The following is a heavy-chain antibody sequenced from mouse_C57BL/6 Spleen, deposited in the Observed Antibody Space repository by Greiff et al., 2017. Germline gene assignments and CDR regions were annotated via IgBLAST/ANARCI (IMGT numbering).Heavy chain of an antibody. D-gene: IGHD2-3*01. Sequence: EVQLVESGGDLVKPGGSLKLSCAASGFTFSSYGMSWVRQTPDKRLEWVATISSGGSYTYYPASVKGRFTISRDNAKNTLYLQMSSLKSEDTAMYYGARVGSYDSQGYFDYWGQGTTLTVSS. CDR1: GFTFSSYG. CDR2: ISSGGSYT. V-gene: IGHV5-6*01. J-gene: IGHJ2*01. CDR3: ARVGSYDSQGYFDY.